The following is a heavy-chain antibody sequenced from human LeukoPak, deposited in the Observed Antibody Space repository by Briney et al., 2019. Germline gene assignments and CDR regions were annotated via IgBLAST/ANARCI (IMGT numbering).Heavy chain of an antibody. J-gene: IGHJ4*02. CDR3: ARGLYYYDSSGYYSASDFDY. CDR1: GGTFSSYS. V-gene: IGHV1-69*01. D-gene: IGHD3-22*01. Sequence: GASVKVSCKASGGTFSSYSISWVRQAPGQGLEWMGGIIPIFDTADYAQKFQGRVTITADESTSTAYMELSSLRSEDTAVFYCARGLYYYDSSGYYSASDFDYWGQGTLVTVSS. CDR2: IIPIFDTA.